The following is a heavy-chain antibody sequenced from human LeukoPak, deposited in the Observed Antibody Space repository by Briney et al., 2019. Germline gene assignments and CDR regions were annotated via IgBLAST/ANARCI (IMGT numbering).Heavy chain of an antibody. D-gene: IGHD7-27*01. CDR1: GGSIRSSH. J-gene: IGHJ5*02. CDR2: IYNNGGT. Sequence: SETLSLTCTVSGGSIRSSHWSWIRQPAGKGLEXIAIIYNNGGTNYNPSLKSRVTIPRDTSKNQFSLTLTSVTAADTAVYYCASDLTVPPYNWFDPWGQGTLVTVSS. CDR3: ASDLTVPPYNWFDP. V-gene: IGHV4-4*07.